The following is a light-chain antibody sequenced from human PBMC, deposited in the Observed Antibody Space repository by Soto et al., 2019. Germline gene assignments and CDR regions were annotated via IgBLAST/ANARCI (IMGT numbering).Light chain of an antibody. CDR2: GNN. CDR1: SSNIGAGSD. Sequence: QSALTQPPSVSGAPGQSVTISCTGSSSNIGAGSDVHWYQHLPGTAPKLLIYGNNKRPSGVPDRFSGSKSGTSASLAITGLQADDEADYYCQSHDSSLNSWVFGGGTKLTVL. V-gene: IGLV1-40*01. J-gene: IGLJ3*02. CDR3: QSHDSSLNSWV.